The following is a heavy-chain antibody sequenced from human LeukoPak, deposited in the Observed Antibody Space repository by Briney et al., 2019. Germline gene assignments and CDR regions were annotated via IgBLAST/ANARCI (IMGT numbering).Heavy chain of an antibody. V-gene: IGHV3-53*01. CDR2: IYGGGST. CDR1: GFTVSSNY. Sequence: GGSLRLSCAASGFTVSSNYMGWVRQAPGTGLEWVSVIYGGGSTNYGASVKGRFTISRDNSKNTLYLQMNSLRTEDTAVYYCARVASDSSGWYHFDYWGQGTLVTVSS. CDR3: ARVASDSSGWYHFDY. J-gene: IGHJ4*02. D-gene: IGHD6-19*01.